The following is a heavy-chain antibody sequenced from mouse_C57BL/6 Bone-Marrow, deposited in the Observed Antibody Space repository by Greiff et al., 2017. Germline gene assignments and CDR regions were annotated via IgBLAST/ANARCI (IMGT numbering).Heavy chain of an antibody. Sequence: VQGVESGPELVKPGASVKISCKASGYAFSSSWMNWVKQRPGKGLEWIGRFYPGDGDTNYNGKFKGKATLTADKSSSTAYMRLSSLTSEDSAVYFCALDSSGFAYWGQGTLVTVSA. CDR1: GYAFSSSW. CDR3: ALDSSGFAY. D-gene: IGHD3-2*02. V-gene: IGHV1-82*01. J-gene: IGHJ3*01. CDR2: FYPGDGDT.